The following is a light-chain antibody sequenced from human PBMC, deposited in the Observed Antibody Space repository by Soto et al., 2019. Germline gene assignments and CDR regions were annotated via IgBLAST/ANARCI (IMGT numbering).Light chain of an antibody. CDR1: SSDVGGYNY. Sequence: QSALTQPASVSGSPGQSITISCTGTSSDVGGYNYVSWYQQHPGKAPKLMIYEVSNRPSGVSNGFSVSKSGNTASLTISGLQAEDEADYYCTSYTSSSTVVFGGGTQLTVL. CDR2: EVS. J-gene: IGLJ2*01. CDR3: TSYTSSSTVV. V-gene: IGLV2-14*01.